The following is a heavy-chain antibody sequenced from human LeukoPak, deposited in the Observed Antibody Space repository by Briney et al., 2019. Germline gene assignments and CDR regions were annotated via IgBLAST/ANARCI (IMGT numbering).Heavy chain of an antibody. D-gene: IGHD2-15*01. V-gene: IGHV3-30*02. CDR3: GGLAVLDY. Sequence: GGSLRLSCAASGFTFSNYDMHWARQAPGKGLEWVTFIRSDGSDKYYADSVKGRFTISRDNSRNTLYLQMNSLRPEDTAVYYCGGLAVLDYWGQGTLVTVSS. J-gene: IGHJ4*02. CDR1: GFTFSNYD. CDR2: IRSDGSDK.